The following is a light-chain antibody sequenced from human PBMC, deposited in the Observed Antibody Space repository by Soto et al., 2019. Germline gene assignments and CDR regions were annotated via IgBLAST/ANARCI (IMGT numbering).Light chain of an antibody. J-gene: IGLJ2*01. Sequence: QSVLTQPPSVSGAPGQSVTISCTGSGSNIGAGYDVHWYQQLPGVAPKLLIFDTTNRPSGVPGRFSGSKSGASASLAITGLLPEDEADFFCQSFDTNLNAVVFGGGTQLTDL. CDR1: GSNIGAGYD. CDR3: QSFDTNLNAVV. CDR2: DTT. V-gene: IGLV1-40*01.